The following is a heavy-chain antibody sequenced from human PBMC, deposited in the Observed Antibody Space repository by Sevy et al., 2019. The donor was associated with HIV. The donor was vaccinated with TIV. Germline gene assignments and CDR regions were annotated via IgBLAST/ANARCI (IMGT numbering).Heavy chain of an antibody. D-gene: IGHD2-15*01. CDR2: ISPHNGDT. Sequence: ASVKVSCKVSGYTFSTYRIPWVRQAPGQGLEWMGWISPHNGDTNYARKLQGKVSMTTDTSTTTAYMERRGLTSDDTALYYCARAFCSGGRCYSLAYWGQGTLVTVSS. CDR1: GYTFSTYR. CDR3: ARAFCSGGRCYSLAY. V-gene: IGHV1-18*01. J-gene: IGHJ4*02.